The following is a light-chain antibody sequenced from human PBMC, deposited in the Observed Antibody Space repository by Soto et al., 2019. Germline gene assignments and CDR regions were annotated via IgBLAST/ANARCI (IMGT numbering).Light chain of an antibody. Sequence: IVMTQSPLSLLVTPGEPASISCRSSQSLLHTNSHKSLDWYVQKPGQYTQLLIYLGSNRASGVSDRFSGSGSGTDFTLKISRVEDEDVGVYFCMQTLGTPRTFGPGTKVQVK. V-gene: IGKV2-28*01. CDR2: LGS. CDR3: MQTLGTPRT. J-gene: IGKJ2*01. CDR1: QSLLHTNSHKS.